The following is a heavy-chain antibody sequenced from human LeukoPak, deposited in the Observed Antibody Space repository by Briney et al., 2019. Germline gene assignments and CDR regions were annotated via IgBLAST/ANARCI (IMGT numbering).Heavy chain of an antibody. CDR3: AKDLRVAGSDNYYGMDV. CDR1: GFTFSSYA. Sequence: PGGSLRLSCAASGFTFSSYAMSWVRQAPGKGLEWVSAISGSGGSTYYADSVKGRFTISRDNSKNTLYLQMNSLRAEDTAVYYCAKDLRVAGSDNYYGMDVWGQRTTVTVSS. D-gene: IGHD6-19*01. V-gene: IGHV3-23*01. CDR2: ISGSGGST. J-gene: IGHJ6*02.